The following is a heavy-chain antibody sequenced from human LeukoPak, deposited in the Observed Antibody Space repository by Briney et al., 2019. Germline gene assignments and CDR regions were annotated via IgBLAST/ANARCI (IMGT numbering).Heavy chain of an antibody. CDR1: GFTVSSNY. CDR2: IYSGGST. V-gene: IGHV3-66*01. D-gene: IGHD3-22*01. CDR3: ARDRVMNYYDSSGYPDAFDI. Sequence: GGSLRLSCAASGFTVSSNYMSWVRQAPGKGLEWVSVIYSGGSTYYADSVKGRFTISRDNFKNTLYLQMNSLRAEDTAVYYCARDRVMNYYDSSGYPDAFDIWGQGTMVTVSS. J-gene: IGHJ3*02.